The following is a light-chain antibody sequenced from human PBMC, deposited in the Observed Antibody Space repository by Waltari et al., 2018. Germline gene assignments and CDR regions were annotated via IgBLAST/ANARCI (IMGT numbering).Light chain of an antibody. Sequence: DIQITRSPSSLSASVGDRVNITCQASQDISNYLNWYQQKPGKAPKLLIYDASNLETGVPSRFSGSGSGTDFTFTISSLQPEDIATYYCQQYDNLPLTFGGGTKVEIK. V-gene: IGKV1-33*01. CDR3: QQYDNLPLT. CDR1: QDISNY. CDR2: DAS. J-gene: IGKJ4*01.